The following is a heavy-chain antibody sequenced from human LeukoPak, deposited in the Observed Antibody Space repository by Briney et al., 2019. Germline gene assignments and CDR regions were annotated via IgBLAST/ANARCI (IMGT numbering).Heavy chain of an antibody. CDR3: ARKDGDY. CDR2: IYSSGST. CDR1: GASISAFH. V-gene: IGHV4-4*07. J-gene: IGHJ4*02. Sequence: SETLSLTSTVSGASISAFHWTWFRQPAGKGLEWIGLIYSSGSTLFNPSLKSRVAMSVDLTKNQLSLKLTSVTAAGTAMYYCARKDGDYWGRGTLVTVSS.